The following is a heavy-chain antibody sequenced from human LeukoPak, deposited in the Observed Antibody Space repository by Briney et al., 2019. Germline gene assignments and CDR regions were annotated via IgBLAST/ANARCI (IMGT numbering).Heavy chain of an antibody. CDR2: IIPIFGTA. CDR3: ARGDIVLMVYDY. J-gene: IGHJ4*02. CDR1: GGTFSSYA. D-gene: IGHD2-8*01. V-gene: IGHV1-69*01. Sequence: SVKVSCKASGGTFSSYAISRVRQAPGQGLEWMGGIIPIFGTANYAQKFQGRVTITADESTSTAYMELSSLRSEDTAVYYCARGDIVLMVYDYWGQGTLVTVSS.